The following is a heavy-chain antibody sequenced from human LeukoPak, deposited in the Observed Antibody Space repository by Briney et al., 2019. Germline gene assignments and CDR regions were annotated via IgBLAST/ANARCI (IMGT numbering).Heavy chain of an antibody. CDR3: ARDTGYCSSTSCYPDAFDI. CDR1: GYTFTNYG. V-gene: IGHV1-18*01. CDR2: ISAYNGNT. J-gene: IGHJ3*02. Sequence: ASVKVSCKASGYTFTNYGISWVRQAPGQGLEWMGWISAYNGNTNYAQKLQGRVTMTTDTSTSTAYMELRSLRSDDTAVYYCARDTGYCSSTSCYPDAFDIWGQGTMVTVS. D-gene: IGHD2-2*01.